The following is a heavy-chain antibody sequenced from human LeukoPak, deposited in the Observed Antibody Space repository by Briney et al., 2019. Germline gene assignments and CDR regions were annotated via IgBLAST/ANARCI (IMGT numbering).Heavy chain of an antibody. CDR3: ARGRWSGSTPYYYYYYYMDV. CDR2: INHSGST. D-gene: IGHD3-3*01. V-gene: IGHV4-34*01. Sequence: PSETLSLTCAVYGGSFSGYYWSWIRQPPGKGLEWIGEINHSGSTNYNPSLKSRVTISVDTSKNQFSLKLSSVTAADTAVYYCARGRWSGSTPYYYYYYYMDVWRKGTTVTVSS. CDR1: GGSFSGYY. J-gene: IGHJ6*03.